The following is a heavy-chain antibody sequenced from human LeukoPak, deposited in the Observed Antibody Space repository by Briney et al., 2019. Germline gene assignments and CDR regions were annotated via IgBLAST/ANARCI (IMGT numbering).Heavy chain of an antibody. CDR1: GYTFTGYH. V-gene: IGHV1-2*06. D-gene: IGHD6-13*01. CDR2: INPYSGDT. J-gene: IGHJ4*02. CDR3: ARDQGSLTRSWYTGY. Sequence: GASVNVSCKASGYTFTGYHIHWVRQAPGQGLEWMGRINPYSGDTNFAQKFQGRVTMTRDTSITTAYMDLSSLTPDDTAVYFCARDQGSLTRSWYTGYWGQGTQVTVSS.